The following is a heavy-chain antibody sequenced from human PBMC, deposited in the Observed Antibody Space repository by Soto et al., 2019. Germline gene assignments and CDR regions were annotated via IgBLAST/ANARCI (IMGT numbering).Heavy chain of an antibody. CDR1: GCMFVTYG. Sequence: ASVKVSCKTSGCMFVTYGISWVRQAPGQGLEWSGWISTYTGNTKFAQKFQGRLTMSTDTSTNTAYMEVRGLESDDTAVYYCARSPIWLGELIRNYFDFWG. D-gene: IGHD3-10*01. V-gene: IGHV1-18*04. CDR2: ISTYTGNT. CDR3: ARSPIWLGELIRNYFDF. J-gene: IGHJ4*01.